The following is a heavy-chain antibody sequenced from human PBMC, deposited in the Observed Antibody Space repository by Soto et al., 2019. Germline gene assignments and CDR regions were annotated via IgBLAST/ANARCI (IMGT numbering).Heavy chain of an antibody. CDR1: GDSISNSRFY. Sequence: SETLSLTCSVSGDSISNSRFYWAWIRQPPGEGLEWIGSIYHTGNAYYNPSLKSRVTISVDTSKNQFSLKLTSVTAADTAVYYCARSPPGTAMVIVAYWGQGTLVTVSS. D-gene: IGHD5-18*01. CDR2: IYHTGNA. CDR3: ARSPPGTAMVIVAY. J-gene: IGHJ4*02. V-gene: IGHV4-39*01.